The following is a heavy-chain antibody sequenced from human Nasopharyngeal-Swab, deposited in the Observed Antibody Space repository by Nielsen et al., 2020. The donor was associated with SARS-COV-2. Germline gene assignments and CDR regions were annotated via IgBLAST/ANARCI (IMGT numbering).Heavy chain of an antibody. D-gene: IGHD6-19*01. CDR2: IYYSGST. V-gene: IGHV4-39*01. Sequence: WIHQPPGKGLEWIGSIYYSGSTYYNPSLKSRVTISVDTSKNQFSLKLSSVTAADTAVYYWARPRGSGWYREAFDIWGQGTMVTVSS. CDR3: ARPRGSGWYREAFDI. J-gene: IGHJ3*02.